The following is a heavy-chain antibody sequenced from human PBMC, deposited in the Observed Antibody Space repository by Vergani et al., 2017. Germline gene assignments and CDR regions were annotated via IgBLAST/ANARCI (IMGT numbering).Heavy chain of an antibody. CDR2: ISYGGDRR. Sequence: QVHLVESGGGVVQPGRSLTLSCVASGFSFRGHGMHWVRQAPGKGLEWVAMISYGGDRRDYGEFAKGRFTISRDSSKTVYLQMNSLRVEDTAMYFFAKDLSYSTACPHFDCLVQGTLVTVSS. V-gene: IGHV3-30*18. CDR1: GFSFRGHG. D-gene: IGHD4-11*01. J-gene: IGHJ4*02. CDR3: AKDLSYSTACPHFDC.